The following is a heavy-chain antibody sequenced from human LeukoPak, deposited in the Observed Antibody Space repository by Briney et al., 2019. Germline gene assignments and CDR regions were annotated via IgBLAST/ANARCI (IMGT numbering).Heavy chain of an antibody. Sequence: PGRSLRLSCAASGFTFSSYAMHWVRQAPGKGLEWVSVIYSGGSTYYADSVKGRFTISRDNSKNTLYLQMNSLRAEDTAVYYCALSGWSTPYYFDYWGQGTLVTVSS. D-gene: IGHD6-19*01. CDR1: GFTFSSYA. CDR3: ALSGWSTPYYFDY. CDR2: IYSGGST. V-gene: IGHV3-53*01. J-gene: IGHJ4*02.